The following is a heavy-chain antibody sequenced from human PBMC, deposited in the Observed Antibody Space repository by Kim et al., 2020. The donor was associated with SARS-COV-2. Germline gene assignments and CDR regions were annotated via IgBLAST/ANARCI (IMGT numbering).Heavy chain of an antibody. D-gene: IGHD2-2*01. CDR2: IIPIFGTA. CDR3: ARMKGYCSSTSCYVGNYGMDV. V-gene: IGHV1-69*13. Sequence: SVKVSCKASGGTFSSYAISWVRQAPGQGLEWMGGIIPIFGTANYAQKFQGRVTITADESTSTAYMELSSLRSEDTAVYYCARMKGYCSSTSCYVGNYGMDVWGQGTTVTVSS. CDR1: GGTFSSYA. J-gene: IGHJ6*02.